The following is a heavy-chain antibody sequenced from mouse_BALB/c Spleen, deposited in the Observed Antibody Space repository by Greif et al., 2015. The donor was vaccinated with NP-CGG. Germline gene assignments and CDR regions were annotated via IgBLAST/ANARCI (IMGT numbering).Heavy chain of an antibody. CDR1: GYAFTDYY. Sequence: VHLLESGPELVKPGASVKISCKASGYAFTDYYINWVKQKPGQGLEWIGWIYPGSGNTKYNEKFKGKATLTVDASSSTAYMQLSSLTSEDTAVYFCARRTGTEAMDYWGQGTSVTVSS. V-gene: IGHV1-84*02. CDR3: ARRTGTEAMDY. J-gene: IGHJ4*01. CDR2: IYPGSGNT. D-gene: IGHD4-1*01.